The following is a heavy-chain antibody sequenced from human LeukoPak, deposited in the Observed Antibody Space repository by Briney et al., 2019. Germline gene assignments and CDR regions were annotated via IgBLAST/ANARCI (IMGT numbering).Heavy chain of an antibody. CDR2: IIPILGIA. J-gene: IGHJ4*02. V-gene: IGHV1-69*04. Sequence: SVTVSCKASGGTFSSYAISWVRQAPGQGLEWMGRIIPILGIANYAQKFQGRVTITADKSTSTAYMELSSLRSEDTAVYYCARDYYGSGSYSGYYFDYWGQGTLVTVSS. CDR1: GGTFSSYA. D-gene: IGHD3-10*01. CDR3: ARDYYGSGSYSGYYFDY.